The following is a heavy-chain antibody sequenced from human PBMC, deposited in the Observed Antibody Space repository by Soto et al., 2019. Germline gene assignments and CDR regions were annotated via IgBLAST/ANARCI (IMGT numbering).Heavy chain of an antibody. CDR2: ISKSSSVI. D-gene: IGHD6-19*01. Sequence: EVQLVESGGGLVQPGGSLRLSCVASGSTFSSSEMHWVRQAPGKGLEWISYISKSSSVIYYADSVKGRFTISRDNAKNLLYLQMNNLRAGDTAVYYCAKSQQWGLPLSGGLDVWGRGTTVTVSS. J-gene: IGHJ6*02. CDR1: GSTFSSSE. V-gene: IGHV3-48*03. CDR3: AKSQQWGLPLSGGLDV.